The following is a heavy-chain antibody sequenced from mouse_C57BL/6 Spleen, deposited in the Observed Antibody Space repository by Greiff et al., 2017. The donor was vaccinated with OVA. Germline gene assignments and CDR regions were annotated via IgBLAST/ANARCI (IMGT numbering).Heavy chain of an antibody. D-gene: IGHD2-2*01. CDR1: GFTFSSYA. Sequence: EVQLVESGGGLVKPGGSLKLSCAASGFTFSSYAMSWVRQTPEKRLEWVATISDGGSYTYYPDNVKGRFTISRDNAKNNLYLQMSHLKSEDTAMYYCARDRGPGVIDYWGQGTTLTVSS. CDR2: ISDGGSYT. J-gene: IGHJ2*01. V-gene: IGHV5-4*01. CDR3: ARDRGPGVIDY.